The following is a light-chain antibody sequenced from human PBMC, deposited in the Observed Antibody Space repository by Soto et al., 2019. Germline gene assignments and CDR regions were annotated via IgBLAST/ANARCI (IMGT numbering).Light chain of an antibody. J-gene: IGLJ1*01. CDR3: SSYTSSSSGYV. V-gene: IGLV2-14*01. CDR2: DVS. CDR1: SSDVGGYNY. Sequence: QSALTQPASVSGPPGQSITISCTGTSSDVGGYNYVSWYQQHPGKAPKLMIYDVSNRPSGVSNRFSGSKSGNTASLTISGLQAEDEADYYCSSYTSSSSGYVFGTGTKVT.